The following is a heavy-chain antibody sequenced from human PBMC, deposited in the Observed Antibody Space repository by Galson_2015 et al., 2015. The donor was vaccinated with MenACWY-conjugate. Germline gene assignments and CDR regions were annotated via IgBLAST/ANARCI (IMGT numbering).Heavy chain of an antibody. V-gene: IGHV3-30*18. CDR1: GFTFSSYG. CDR3: AKDGDDFWSGLFDY. Sequence: SLRLSCAASGFTFSSYGMHWVRQAPGKGLEWVAVISYDGSNKYYADSVKGRFTISRDNSKNTLYLQMNSLRAEDTAVYYCAKDGDDFWSGLFDYWGQGTLDTVSS. J-gene: IGHJ4*02. D-gene: IGHD3-3*01. CDR2: ISYDGSNK.